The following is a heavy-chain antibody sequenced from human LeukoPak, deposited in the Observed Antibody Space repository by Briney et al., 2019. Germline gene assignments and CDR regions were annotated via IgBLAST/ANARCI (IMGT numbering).Heavy chain of an antibody. V-gene: IGHV4-38-2*02. Sequence: PSETLSLTCAVSGYSISSGYYWGWIRQPPGKGLEWIGSIYHSGSTYYNPSLKSRVTISVDTSKNQFSLKLSSVSAADTAVYYCARDNYYDTSGYFDYWGQGTLVTVSS. CDR2: IYHSGST. D-gene: IGHD3-22*01. J-gene: IGHJ4*02. CDR1: GYSISSGYY. CDR3: ARDNYYDTSGYFDY.